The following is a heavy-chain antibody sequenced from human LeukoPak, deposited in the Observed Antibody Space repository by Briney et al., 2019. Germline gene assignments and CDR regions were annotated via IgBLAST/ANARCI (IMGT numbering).Heavy chain of an antibody. D-gene: IGHD4-17*01. CDR2: ITSDGRST. CDR1: GVTFSSYR. V-gene: IGHV3-74*01. CDR3: ARGGAYGAYFDY. Sequence: PGGSLRLSCAASGVTFSSYRMHWVPQPPGKGVVWVSRITSDGRSTRFADAVKGRFTISRDNAKNTLSLQMNSLRTEDTVVYFGARGGAYGAYFDYWGQGTLVTVSS. J-gene: IGHJ4*02.